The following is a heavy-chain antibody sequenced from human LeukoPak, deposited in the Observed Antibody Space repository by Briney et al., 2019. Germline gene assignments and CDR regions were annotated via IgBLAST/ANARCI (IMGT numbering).Heavy chain of an antibody. J-gene: IGHJ2*01. V-gene: IGHV4-59*01. D-gene: IGHD2-15*01. CDR2: INYSGTT. CDR1: GDSINTYY. CDR3: ARDPRLYCSGSSCFQSYYFDL. Sequence: SETLSLTCAVSGDSINTYYWSWIRQPPGKGLEWIGCINYSGTTNYNPPLTHRVTISVDTSNHHFSLRLTSVTAADTAVYYCARDPRLYCSGSSCFQSYYFDLWGLGALVTVSS.